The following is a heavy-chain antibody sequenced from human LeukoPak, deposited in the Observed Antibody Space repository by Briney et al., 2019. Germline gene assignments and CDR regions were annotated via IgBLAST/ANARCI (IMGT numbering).Heavy chain of an antibody. CDR3: ASAYCSSTSCYPGANYYYYGMDV. D-gene: IGHD2-2*01. CDR2: INHSGST. CDR1: GGSFSGYY. Sequence: SETLSLTCAVYGGSFSGYYWSWIRQPPGKGLEWIGEINHSGSTNYNPSLKSRVTISVDTSKNQFSLKLSSVTAADTAVYYCASAYCSSTSCYPGANYYYYGMDVWGQGTTVTVS. J-gene: IGHJ6*02. V-gene: IGHV4-34*01.